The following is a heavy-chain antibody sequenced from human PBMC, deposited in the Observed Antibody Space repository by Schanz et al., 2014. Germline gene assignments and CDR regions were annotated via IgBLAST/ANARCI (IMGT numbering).Heavy chain of an antibody. J-gene: IGHJ4*02. V-gene: IGHV3-30*03. Sequence: QVQLVESGGGVVQPGRSLRLSCAASGFTFSSFGMHWVRQAPGKGLEWVALISYDGSNIYYADSVKGRFTISRDNSKNTLYLQMNSLRAEDTAVYYCARRYSGRYCFDYWGQGTLVTVSS. CDR3: ARRYSGRYCFDY. CDR1: GFTFSSFG. CDR2: ISYDGSNI. D-gene: IGHD1-26*01.